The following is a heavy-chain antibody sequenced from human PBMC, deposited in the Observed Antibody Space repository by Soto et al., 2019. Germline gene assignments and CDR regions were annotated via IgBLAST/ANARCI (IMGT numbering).Heavy chain of an antibody. Sequence: TGGALRLSSAATVFTFTNYDMDWVRQVSGKPLECVSGIGIAGDRFYPDSVKGRFSVSRENAKNSLFLQMNSLRAGDTAVYYCVRVANTGYYDYWGQGILVTVSS. CDR1: VFTFTNYD. J-gene: IGHJ4*02. CDR3: VRVANTGYYDY. V-gene: IGHV3-13*01. CDR2: IGIAGDR. D-gene: IGHD2-8*02.